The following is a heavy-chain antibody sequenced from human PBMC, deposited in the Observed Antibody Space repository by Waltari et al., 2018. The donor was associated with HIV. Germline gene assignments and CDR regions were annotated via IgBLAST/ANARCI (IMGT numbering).Heavy chain of an antibody. J-gene: IGHJ3*01. CDR1: GFLFNTQW. Sequence: EVQLVESGGGLVLPGGSLRLSCAASGFLFNTQWMHWVRQAPGKGLVWLSRVNTDGSDTIYADSVKGRFTASRDNAKNTFYLHMNSLRAEDTALYYCATGLRHVFDSWGQGTMVTVSS. V-gene: IGHV3-74*01. CDR3: ATGLRHVFDS. CDR2: VNTDGSDT.